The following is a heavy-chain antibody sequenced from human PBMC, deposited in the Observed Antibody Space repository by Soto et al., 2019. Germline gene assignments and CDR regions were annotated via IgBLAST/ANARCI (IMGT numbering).Heavy chain of an antibody. CDR1: GGPMSNYY. CDR3: ARQGFGEFPGLVDV. Sequence: QVQLQESGPGLVKPSETLSLTCTISGGPMSNYYFSWFRQPPGQGLEWIGYMVYNGYTSYNPSLRRRLTISLETPNQQFSLNLSSVTAADTALYYCARQGFGEFPGLVDVWGQGTTVTVSS. D-gene: IGHD3-10*01. J-gene: IGHJ6*02. V-gene: IGHV4-59*08. CDR2: MVYNGYT.